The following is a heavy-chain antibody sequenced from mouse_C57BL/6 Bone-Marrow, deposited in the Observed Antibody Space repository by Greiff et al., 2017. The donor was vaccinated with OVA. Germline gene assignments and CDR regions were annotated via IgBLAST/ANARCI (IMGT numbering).Heavy chain of an antibody. CDR1: GYTFTSYW. CDR2: IYPGSGST. CDR3: ARGLLREAMDY. Sequence: QVPLQQPGAELVKPGASVKMSCKASGYTFTSYWITWVKQRPGQGLEWIGDIYPGSGSTNYNEKFKSKATLTVDTSSSTAYMQLSSLTSEDSAVYYCARGLLREAMDYWGQGTSVTVSS. D-gene: IGHD1-1*01. V-gene: IGHV1-55*01. J-gene: IGHJ4*01.